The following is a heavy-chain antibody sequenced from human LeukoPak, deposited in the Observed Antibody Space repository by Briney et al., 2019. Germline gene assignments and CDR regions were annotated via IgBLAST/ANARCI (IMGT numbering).Heavy chain of an antibody. CDR1: GYTFTSYG. CDR2: ISAYNGNT. CDR3: ARDTGYYDFWSGYYNY. Sequence: ASVKVSCKASGYTFTSYGISWVRQAPGQGLEWMGWISAYNGNTNYAQKLQGRVTMTTDTSTSTAYMELRSLRSDDTAVYYCARDTGYYDFWSGYYNYWGRGTLVTVSS. D-gene: IGHD3-3*01. J-gene: IGHJ4*02. V-gene: IGHV1-18*01.